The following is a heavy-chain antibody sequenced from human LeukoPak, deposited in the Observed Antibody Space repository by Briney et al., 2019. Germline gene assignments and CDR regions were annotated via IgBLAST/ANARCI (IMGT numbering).Heavy chain of an antibody. Sequence: GRSLRLSCAASGFTFSSYGMHWVRQAPGKGLEWVAVISYDGSNKYYADSVKGRFTISRDNSKNTLYLQMNSLRAEDTAVYYCAKDGTGSYYISRYYYYGMDVWGQGTTVTVSS. V-gene: IGHV3-30*18. CDR1: GFTFSSYG. J-gene: IGHJ6*02. CDR3: AKDGTGSYYISRYYYYGMDV. D-gene: IGHD3-10*01. CDR2: ISYDGSNK.